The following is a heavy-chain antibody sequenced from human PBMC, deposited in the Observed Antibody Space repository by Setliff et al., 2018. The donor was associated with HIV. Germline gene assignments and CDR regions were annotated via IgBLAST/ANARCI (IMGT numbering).Heavy chain of an antibody. CDR3: VLPGYYESSGYAVDH. J-gene: IGHJ4*02. D-gene: IGHD3-22*01. CDR2: INPNRGGT. CDR1: GYTFTDYF. V-gene: IGHV1-2*06. Sequence: ASVTVSCKTSGYTFTDYFMDWVRQAPGQGLEWMGRINPNRGGTNFAQKFQGRVTLTRDTSISTAHMELTRLTADDTAVYYCVLPGYYESSGYAVDHWGQGTLVTVSS.